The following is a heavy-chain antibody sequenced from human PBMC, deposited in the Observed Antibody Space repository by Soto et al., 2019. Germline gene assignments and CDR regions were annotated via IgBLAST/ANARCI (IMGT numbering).Heavy chain of an antibody. D-gene: IGHD3-3*01. V-gene: IGHV5-51*01. Sequence: GESLKISCKGSGYSFTTYWIGWVRQMPGKGPEWMGIIYPADSDTKYNPSFQGQVTMSADKSINTAYLQWSSLKASDTAMYYCARHSNYDFWSAYPDYWGQGALVTVSS. CDR1: GYSFTTYW. CDR2: IYPADSDT. J-gene: IGHJ4*02. CDR3: ARHSNYDFWSAYPDY.